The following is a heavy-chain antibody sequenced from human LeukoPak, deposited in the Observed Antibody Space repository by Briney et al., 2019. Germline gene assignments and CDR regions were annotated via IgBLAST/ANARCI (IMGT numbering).Heavy chain of an antibody. CDR1: GYTFSNYG. J-gene: IGHJ4*02. CDR3: ARVAVAGRAWRDY. V-gene: IGHV1-18*04. D-gene: IGHD6-19*01. Sequence: ASVKVSCKASGYTFSNYGISWVRQAPGQGLEWMGWISAYNGNTKSAQNIQGRVTMTTDTSTSTAYMELRSLRSDDTAVYYCARVAVAGRAWRDYWGQGTLVTVSS. CDR2: ISAYNGNT.